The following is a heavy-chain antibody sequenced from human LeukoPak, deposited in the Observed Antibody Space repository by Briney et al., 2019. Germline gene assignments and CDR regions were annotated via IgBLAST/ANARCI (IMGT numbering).Heavy chain of an antibody. CDR3: ARDYSNYLSLDY. J-gene: IGHJ4*02. V-gene: IGHV1-18*01. D-gene: IGHD4-11*01. CDR1: GYTFTSYG. Sequence: ASVKVSCKASGYTFTSYGISWVRQAPGQGLEWMGWISAYNGNTNYAQKLQGRVTMTTDTSTSAAYMELRSLRSDDTAVYYCARDYSNYLSLDYWGQGTLVTVSS. CDR2: ISAYNGNT.